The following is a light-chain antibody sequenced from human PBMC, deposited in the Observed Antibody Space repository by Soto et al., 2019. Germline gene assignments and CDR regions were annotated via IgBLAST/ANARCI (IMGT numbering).Light chain of an antibody. V-gene: IGKV3-20*01. CDR3: QQYGSSLMYT. Sequence: EIVLTQSPGTLSLSPGERATLSCRASQSVRSNFLAWYQQKPGQAPRLLIYGASSRATGIPDRFSGSGSGTDFTLTISRLEPEDFGVYYCQQYGSSLMYTFGQGSKLEIK. CDR2: GAS. CDR1: QSVRSNF. J-gene: IGKJ2*01.